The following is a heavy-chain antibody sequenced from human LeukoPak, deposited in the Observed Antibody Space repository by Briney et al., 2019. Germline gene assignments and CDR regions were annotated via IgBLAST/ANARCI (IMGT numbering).Heavy chain of an antibody. J-gene: IGHJ3*02. V-gene: IGHV4-34*01. Sequence: SETLSLTCAVYGGSFSGYYWSWIRQPPGKGLEWIGEINHSGSTNYNPSLKSRVTISVDTSKNQFSLRLSSVTAADTAVYYCARGQLVGYFDWLSHRAGPFDIWGQGTMVTVSS. CDR3: ARGQLVGYFDWLSHRAGPFDI. CDR1: GGSFSGYY. D-gene: IGHD3-9*01. CDR2: INHSGST.